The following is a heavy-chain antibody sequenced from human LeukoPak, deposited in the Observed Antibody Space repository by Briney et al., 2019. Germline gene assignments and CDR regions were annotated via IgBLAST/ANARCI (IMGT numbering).Heavy chain of an antibody. Sequence: SETLSLTCSVSGGSISGYYWSWIRRPPGQTLEWIGYINSSGSTNYNPSLQSRVTMSVDTSMNQFSLRLSSVTASDTAVYYCARFTYTTRPSDVWGKGTTVTVSS. CDR2: INSSGST. CDR1: GGSISGYY. CDR3: ARFTYTTRPSDV. J-gene: IGHJ6*04. V-gene: IGHV4-4*09. D-gene: IGHD3-16*01.